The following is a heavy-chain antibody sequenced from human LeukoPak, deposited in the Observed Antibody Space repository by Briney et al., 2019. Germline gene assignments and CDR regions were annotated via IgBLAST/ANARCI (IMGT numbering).Heavy chain of an antibody. J-gene: IGHJ4*02. CDR3: ARRMITYCSSTSCYHVGYFDY. D-gene: IGHD2-2*01. Sequence: SETLSLTCAVYGGSFSGYYWSWIRQPPGKGLELNGEINHSGSTNYNPSLKSRVTISVDTSKNQFSLKLSSVTAADTAVYYCARRMITYCSSTSCYHVGYFDYWGQGTLVTVSS. CDR1: GGSFSGYY. CDR2: INHSGST. V-gene: IGHV4-34*01.